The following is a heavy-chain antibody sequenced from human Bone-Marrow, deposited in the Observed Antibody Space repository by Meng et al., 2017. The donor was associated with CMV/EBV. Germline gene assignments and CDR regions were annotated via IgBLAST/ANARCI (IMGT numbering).Heavy chain of an antibody. CDR2: IYSGGSST. D-gene: IGHD6-13*01. CDR1: GFTFSSYA. CDR3: ARGGIAMGDAFDI. Sequence: GESLKISCAASGFTFSSYAMSWVRQAPGKGLEWVSVIYSGGSSTYYADSVKGRFTISRDKAKNTLYLQMNSLRAEDTAVYYCARGGIAMGDAFDIWGQGTMVTVSS. J-gene: IGHJ3*02. V-gene: IGHV3-23*03.